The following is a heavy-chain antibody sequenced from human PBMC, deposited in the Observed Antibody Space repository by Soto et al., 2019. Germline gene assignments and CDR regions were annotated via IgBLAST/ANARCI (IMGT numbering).Heavy chain of an antibody. J-gene: IGHJ6*02. CDR2: IKSKTDGGTT. CDR3: TEEGPYYDFWSGYYSNYYYYGMDV. Sequence: GGSLRLSCAASGFTFSNAWMNWVRQAPGKGLEWVGRIKSKTDGGTTDYAAPVKGRFTISRDDSKNTLYLQMNSLKTEDTAVYYCTEEGPYYDFWSGYYSNYYYYGMDVWGQGTTVTVSS. D-gene: IGHD3-3*01. CDR1: GFTFSNAW. V-gene: IGHV3-15*07.